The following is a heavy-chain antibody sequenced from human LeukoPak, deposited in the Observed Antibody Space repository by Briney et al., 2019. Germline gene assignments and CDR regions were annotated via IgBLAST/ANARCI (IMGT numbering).Heavy chain of an antibody. J-gene: IGHJ4*02. V-gene: IGHV4-34*01. CDR2: INHSGSI. CDR1: GGSFSGYY. Sequence: SETLSLTCAVYGGSFSGYYWSWIRQPPGKGLEWIGEINHSGSINYNPSLKSRVTISVDTSKNQFSLKLSSVTAADTAVYYCARDSYGPPFDYWGQGTLVTVSS. D-gene: IGHD5-18*01. CDR3: ARDSYGPPFDY.